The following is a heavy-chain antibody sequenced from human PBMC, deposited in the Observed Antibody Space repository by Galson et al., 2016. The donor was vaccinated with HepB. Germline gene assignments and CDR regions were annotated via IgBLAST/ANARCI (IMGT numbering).Heavy chain of an antibody. D-gene: IGHD2-8*01. Sequence: SVKVSCKASGYTFFNYGMHRVRQAPRQRPEWMAWINGGDDNAKYSERFQGRLTVTSDTLASTAYMELSRLTSEDTAVNYCAREAGYCGCSVCYTGPGVWATGTPFIVSS. V-gene: IGHV1-3*01. J-gene: IGHJ6*04. CDR2: INGGDDNA. CDR1: GYTFFNYG. CDR3: AREAGYCGCSVCYTGPGV.